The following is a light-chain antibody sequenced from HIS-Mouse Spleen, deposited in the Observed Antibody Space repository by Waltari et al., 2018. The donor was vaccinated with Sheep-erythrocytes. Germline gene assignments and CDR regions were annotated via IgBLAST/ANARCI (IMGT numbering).Light chain of an antibody. CDR1: QGTRTL. Sequence: AIQMTQSPSSLSASVGDRVTIPCRASQGTRTLLGWYQQKPGKAPKLLIYAASSLQSGVPSRFSGSGSGTDFTLTISSLQPEDFATYYCLQDYNYPYTFGQGTKLEIK. CDR2: AAS. CDR3: LQDYNYPYT. V-gene: IGKV1-6*01. J-gene: IGKJ2*01.